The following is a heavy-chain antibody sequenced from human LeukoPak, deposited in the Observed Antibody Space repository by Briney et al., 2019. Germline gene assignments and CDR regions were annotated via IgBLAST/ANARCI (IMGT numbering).Heavy chain of an antibody. CDR3: ARRDSNSRVYYDSSGYIGY. V-gene: IGHV4-39*01. J-gene: IGHJ4*02. Sequence: SETLSLTCTVSGGSISSTSYYWAWIRQSPGKGLECIGSIDYSGNTNYHPSLKSRVTISVDTSKNQFSLKLSSVTAADTAVYYCARRDSNSRVYYDSSGYIGYWGQGTLVTVSS. CDR2: IDYSGNT. D-gene: IGHD3-22*01. CDR1: GGSISSTSYY.